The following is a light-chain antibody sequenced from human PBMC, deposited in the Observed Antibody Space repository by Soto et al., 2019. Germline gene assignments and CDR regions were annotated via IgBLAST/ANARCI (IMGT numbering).Light chain of an antibody. CDR3: QQYDSYSYT. J-gene: IGKJ2*01. CDR2: KAS. CDR1: EDVSQW. Sequence: IWMTQSPSTLSASVGGTVTITCRATEDVSQWLAWYQQKPGQAPKLLIYKASTLETGVPSRFSGRGSGTEFILTIRDLQPDDFATYYCQQYDSYSYTFGQGTKVDIK. V-gene: IGKV1-5*03.